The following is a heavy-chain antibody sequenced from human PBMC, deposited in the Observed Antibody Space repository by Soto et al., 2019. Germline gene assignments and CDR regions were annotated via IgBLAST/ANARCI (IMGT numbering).Heavy chain of an antibody. D-gene: IGHD4-17*01. V-gene: IGHV4-34*01. CDR1: GGSFSGYY. CDR3: ARAPPRYYGGNSRYFQH. J-gene: IGHJ1*01. Sequence: PSETLSLTCAVYGGSFSGYYWSWIRQPPGKGLEWIGEINHSGSTNYNPSLKSRVTISVDTSKNQFSLKLSSVTAADTAVYYCARAPPRYYGGNSRYFQHWGQGTLVTVSS. CDR2: INHSGST.